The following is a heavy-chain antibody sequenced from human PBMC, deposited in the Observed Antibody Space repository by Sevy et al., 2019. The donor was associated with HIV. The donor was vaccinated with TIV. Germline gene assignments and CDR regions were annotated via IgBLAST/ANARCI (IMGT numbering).Heavy chain of an antibody. Sequence: GGSLRLSCAASGFTFGDSYMDWVRQAPGKGLEWVGRIRNKANSYTTEYAASVKGRFIISRDDSKNLLYLQMNSLKTEDTAVYYCGRCHGTTRGYYSMDVWGKGTTVTVSS. CDR1: GFTFGDSY. CDR2: IRNKANSYTT. J-gene: IGHJ6*03. CDR3: GRCHGTTRGYYSMDV. V-gene: IGHV3-72*01. D-gene: IGHD2-2*01.